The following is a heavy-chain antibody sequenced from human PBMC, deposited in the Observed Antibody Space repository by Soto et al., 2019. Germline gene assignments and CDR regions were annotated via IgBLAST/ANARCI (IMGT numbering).Heavy chain of an antibody. Sequence: GGSLRLSCTTSGFAFGNYAINWVRQPPGRGLEWIGFSRTKAYGKITDYAASLKARFSISRDDAKNIAYLQMKNVKVEDTSVYFCTREVDTLMSGFDSWGPGTLVTVSS. J-gene: IGHJ4*02. CDR2: SRTKAYGKIT. V-gene: IGHV3-49*04. D-gene: IGHD3-16*01. CDR3: TREVDTLMSGFDS. CDR1: GFAFGNYA.